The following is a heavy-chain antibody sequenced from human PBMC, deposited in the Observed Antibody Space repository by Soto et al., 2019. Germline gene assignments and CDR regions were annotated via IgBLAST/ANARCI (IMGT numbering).Heavy chain of an antibody. CDR2: IYSGGST. CDR1: VFTVISNY. Sequence: GWSLRLACASSVFTVISNYMRWVRQAPGKGLEWVSVIYSGGSTYYADSVKGRFTISRDNSKNTLYLQMNSLRAEDTAVYYCARMGTTIFGQLHDAFDIWGKGTMVTVSS. V-gene: IGHV3-53*01. J-gene: IGHJ3*02. D-gene: IGHD3-9*01. CDR3: ARMGTTIFGQLHDAFDI.